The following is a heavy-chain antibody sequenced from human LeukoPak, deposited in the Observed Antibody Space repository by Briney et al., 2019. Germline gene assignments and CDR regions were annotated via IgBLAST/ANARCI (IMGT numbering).Heavy chain of an antibody. CDR3: ARDLRAFFDY. V-gene: IGHV3-7*01. D-gene: IGHD5/OR15-5a*01. Sequence: GGSLRLSCAASGFTFSGYWMTWVRQAPGKGLEWVANIKQDGSEKYCVDSVKGRLTISRDNAKNSLYLQMNSLRAEDTAVYYCARDLRAFFDYWGQGTLVTVSS. J-gene: IGHJ4*02. CDR1: GFTFSGYW. CDR2: IKQDGSEK.